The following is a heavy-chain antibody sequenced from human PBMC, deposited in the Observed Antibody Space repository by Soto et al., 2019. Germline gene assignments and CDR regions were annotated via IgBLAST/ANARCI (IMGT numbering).Heavy chain of an antibody. CDR1: GGSISSYY. CDR3: AREGNLGRWIQPLDS. CDR2: IYYSGST. V-gene: IGHV4-59*01. J-gene: IGHJ4*02. Sequence: PSETLSLTCTVSGGSISSYYWNWIRQPPWKGLEWIGYIYYSGSTNYNPSLKSRVTISVDTSKNQFSLKLSSVTAADTAVYFCAREGNLGRWIQPLDSWGQGTLVTVSS. D-gene: IGHD2-2*03.